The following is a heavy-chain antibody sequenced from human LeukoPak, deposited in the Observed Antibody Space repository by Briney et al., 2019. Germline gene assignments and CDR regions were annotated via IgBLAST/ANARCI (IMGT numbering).Heavy chain of an antibody. CDR2: ISTDGTYT. V-gene: IGHV3-74*03. J-gene: IGHJ1*01. Sequence: PGGSLRLSCAASGFTFSSYWMHWVRQAPGKGLVWVSRISTDGTYTEYADSVKGRSTISRDNAKDTLYLQVNSLRAEDTAVYYCAITVDCRATTDCYSYFHHWGQGTLVTVSS. CDR1: GFTFSSYW. CDR3: AITVDCRATTDCYSYFHH. D-gene: IGHD2-21*02.